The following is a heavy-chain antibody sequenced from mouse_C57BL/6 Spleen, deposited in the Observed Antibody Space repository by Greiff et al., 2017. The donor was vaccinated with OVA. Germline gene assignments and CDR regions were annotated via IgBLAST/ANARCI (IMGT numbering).Heavy chain of an antibody. J-gene: IGHJ3*01. CDR3: ARSTTVVATPCAY. CDR1: GYTFTDYN. D-gene: IGHD1-1*01. Sequence: VQLQQSGPELVKPGASVKMSCKASGYTFTDYNMHWVKQSHGKSLEWIGYINPNNGGTSYNQKFKGKATLTVNKSSSTAYMELRSLTSEDSAVYYCARSTTVVATPCAYWGQGTLVTVSA. CDR2: INPNNGGT. V-gene: IGHV1-22*01.